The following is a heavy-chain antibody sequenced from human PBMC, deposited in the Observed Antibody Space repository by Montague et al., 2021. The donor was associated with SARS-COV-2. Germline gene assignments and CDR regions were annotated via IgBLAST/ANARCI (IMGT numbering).Heavy chain of an antibody. D-gene: IGHD6-19*01. CDR1: CYSIRKCY. J-gene: IGHJ4*02. CDR3: ARGEVAGPFDY. V-gene: IGHV4-59*01. Sequence: SETLSLTCSVSCYSIRKCYWSWIRQRPGQGLECLGYIFSSGTATYNASLRSRLTISVDTSTNQFSLKVTSVTTADTATYYCARGEVAGPFDYWGRGTLVTVSS. CDR2: IFSSGTA.